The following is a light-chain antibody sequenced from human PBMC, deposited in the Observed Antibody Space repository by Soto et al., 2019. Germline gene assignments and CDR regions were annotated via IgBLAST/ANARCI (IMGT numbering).Light chain of an antibody. J-gene: IGKJ1*01. CDR1: QTISSW. CDR2: KAS. CDR3: QHYNRYSEA. V-gene: IGKV1-5*03. Sequence: DIQMTQSPSTLSGSVGDRVTITCRASQTISSWLAWYQQKPGKAPKLLIYKASTLKSGVPSRFSGSGSGTEFTLTISSLQPDDFGTYYCQHYNRYSEAFGQGTKVHIK.